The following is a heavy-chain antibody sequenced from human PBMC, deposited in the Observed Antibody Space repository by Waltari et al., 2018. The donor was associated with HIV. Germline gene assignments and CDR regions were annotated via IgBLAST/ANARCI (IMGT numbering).Heavy chain of an antibody. CDR2: SSAYNGNT. CDR1: GYTFTSYG. Sequence: QVQLVQSGAEVKKPGASVKVSCKASGYTFTSYGINWVRQAPGQGLEWIGWSSAYNGNTNYAQKLQGRVTMTTDTSTSTAYMELRSLRSDDTAVYYCARDRLVFTIFGVALDPWGQGTLVTVSS. J-gene: IGHJ5*02. CDR3: ARDRLVFTIFGVALDP. V-gene: IGHV1-18*01. D-gene: IGHD3-3*01.